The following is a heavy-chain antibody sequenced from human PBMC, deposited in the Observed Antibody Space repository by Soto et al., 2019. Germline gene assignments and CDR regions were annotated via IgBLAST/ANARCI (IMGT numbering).Heavy chain of an antibody. J-gene: IGHJ6*02. CDR3: ARGGVKVGNYYYYYGMDV. Sequence: SETLSLTCAVYGGSFSGFYWSWIRQPPGKGLEWIGEINHSGSPYYNPSLKSRVTISVDTSKNHLSLNISYVTAADTAVYYCARGGVKVGNYYYYYGMDVWGQGTKVT. CDR1: GGSFSGFY. V-gene: IGHV4-34*01. D-gene: IGHD7-27*01. CDR2: INHSGSP.